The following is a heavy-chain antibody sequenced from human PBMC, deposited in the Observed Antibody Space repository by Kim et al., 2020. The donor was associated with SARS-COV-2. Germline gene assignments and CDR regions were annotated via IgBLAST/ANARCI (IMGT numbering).Heavy chain of an antibody. Sequence: GGFLRLSCAASGFTFSSYAMSWVRQAPGKGLEWVSAISGSGGSTYYADSVKGRFTISRDNSKNTLYLQMNSLRAEDTAVYYCAKDLGITIFGVVHDYYYGMAVRGQGTTVTVSS. D-gene: IGHD3-3*01. CDR1: GFTFSSYA. J-gene: IGHJ6*02. CDR3: AKDLGITIFGVVHDYYYGMAV. V-gene: IGHV3-23*01. CDR2: ISGSGGST.